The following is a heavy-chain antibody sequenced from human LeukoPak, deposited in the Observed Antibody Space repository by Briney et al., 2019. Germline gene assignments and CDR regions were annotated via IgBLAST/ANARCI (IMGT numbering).Heavy chain of an antibody. CDR3: ARDQGYSYCYFDY. Sequence: SETLSLTCTVSGGSISSYYWSWIRQPPGKGLEWIGYIYYSGSTNYNPSLKSRVTISVDTSKNQFSLNLSSVTAADTAVYYCARDQGYSYCYFDYWGQGTLVTVSS. V-gene: IGHV4-59*12. CDR2: IYYSGST. CDR1: GGSISSYY. D-gene: IGHD5-18*01. J-gene: IGHJ4*02.